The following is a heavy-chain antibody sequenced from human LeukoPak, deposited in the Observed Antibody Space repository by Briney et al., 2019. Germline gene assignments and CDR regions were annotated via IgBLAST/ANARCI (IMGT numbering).Heavy chain of an antibody. V-gene: IGHV3-30*04. D-gene: IGHD6-13*01. CDR3: ARGGSSIAAAGWY. Sequence: PGRSLRLSCAASGFTFSSYAMHWDRQAPGKGLEWVAVISYDGSNKYYADSVKGRFTISRDNSKNTLYLQMNSLRAEDTAVYYCARGGSSIAAAGWYWGQGTLVTVSS. CDR2: ISYDGSNK. J-gene: IGHJ4*02. CDR1: GFTFSSYA.